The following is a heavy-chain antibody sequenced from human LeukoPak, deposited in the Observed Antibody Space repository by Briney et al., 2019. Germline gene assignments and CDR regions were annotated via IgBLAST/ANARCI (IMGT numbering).Heavy chain of an antibody. V-gene: IGHV4-59*01. D-gene: IGHD2-21*01. CDR2: IYYSGST. J-gene: IGHJ4*02. CDR3: ARDADHCGGDCYSIID. Sequence: SETLSLTCTVSGGSISSYYWSWIRQPPGKGLEWIGYIYYSGSTNYNPSLKSRVTISVDTSKNQFSLKLSSVTVADTAVYYCARDADHCGGDCYSIIDWGQGTLVTVSS. CDR1: GGSISSYY.